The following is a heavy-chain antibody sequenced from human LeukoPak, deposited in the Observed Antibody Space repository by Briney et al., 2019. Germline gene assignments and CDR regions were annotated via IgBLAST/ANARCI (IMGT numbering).Heavy chain of an antibody. Sequence: PGGSLRLSCAVSGVTFNEYYMHWIRQAPGKGLEWISYITSSGSAMYYADSVKGRFTISRDNAKNSLYLHMNSLRAEDTAVYYCATWRRYYDFEYWGEGSLVTVSS. CDR1: GVTFNEYY. V-gene: IGHV3-11*01. CDR2: ITSSGSAM. D-gene: IGHD3-22*01. J-gene: IGHJ4*02. CDR3: ATWRRYYDFEY.